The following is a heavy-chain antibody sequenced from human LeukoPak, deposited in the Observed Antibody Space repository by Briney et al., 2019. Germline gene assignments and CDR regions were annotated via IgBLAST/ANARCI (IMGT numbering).Heavy chain of an antibody. CDR1: GFTFSSYE. V-gene: IGHV3-48*03. Sequence: GGSLRLSCAASGFTFSSYEMNWVRQAPGKGLEWVSYISSSGSTIYYADSVKGRFTISRDNAKNSLYLQMSSLRAEDTAVYYCARGRMDYYDSSGYYWGQGTLVTVSS. CDR2: ISSSGSTI. CDR3: ARGRMDYYDSSGYY. D-gene: IGHD3-22*01. J-gene: IGHJ4*02.